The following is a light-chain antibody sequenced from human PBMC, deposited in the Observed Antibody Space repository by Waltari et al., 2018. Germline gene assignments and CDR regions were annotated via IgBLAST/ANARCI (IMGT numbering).Light chain of an antibody. CDR1: NYTIGTNY. CDR2: DND. V-gene: IGLV1-51*01. J-gene: IGLJ3*02. Sequence: QSVLTQPPSVSAAPGQRVTISCSGRNYTIGTNYISWYQHFPGTAPKLLIYDNDTRPSGISDRFSGSKSGTSATLDITGLQTGDEADYFCGTWDSSLSVGVFGGGTKLTVL. CDR3: GTWDSSLSVGV.